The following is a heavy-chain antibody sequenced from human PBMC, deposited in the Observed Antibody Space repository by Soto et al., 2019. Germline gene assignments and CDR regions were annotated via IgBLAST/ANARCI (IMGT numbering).Heavy chain of an antibody. V-gene: IGHV1-69*01. CDR3: ARDREYYYDSSGYYWARWFDP. D-gene: IGHD3-22*01. CDR2: IIPIFGTA. CDR1: GGTFSSYA. Sequence: QVQLVQSGAEVKKPGSSVKVSCKASGGTFSSYAISWVRQAPGQGLEWMGGIIPIFGTANYAQKFQGRVTITADESTSTAYMELSSLRSEDTAVYYCARDREYYYDSSGYYWARWFDPWGQGTLVTVSS. J-gene: IGHJ5*02.